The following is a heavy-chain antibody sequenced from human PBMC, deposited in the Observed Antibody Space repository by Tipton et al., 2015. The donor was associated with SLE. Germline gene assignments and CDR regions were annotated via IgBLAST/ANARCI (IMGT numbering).Heavy chain of an antibody. CDR1: GGSISGYY. D-gene: IGHD1-7*01. CDR2: INHSGST. V-gene: IGHV4-34*01. J-gene: IGHJ4*02. CDR3: ARGWDYLDQAGTDY. Sequence: TLSLTCTVSGGSISGYYWSWIRQPPGKGLEWIGEINHSGSTNYNPSLKSRVTISVDTSKNQFSLKLSSVTAADTAVYYCARGWDYLDQAGTDYWGQGTLVTVSS.